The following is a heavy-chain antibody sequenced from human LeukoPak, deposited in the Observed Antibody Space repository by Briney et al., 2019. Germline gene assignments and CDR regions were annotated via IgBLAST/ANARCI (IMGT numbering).Heavy chain of an antibody. Sequence: GGSLRLSCAASGFTFNSYAMSWLRQAPGKGLEWVSVISGSGGSIYYADSVKGRFTISRDISNNTLYLQMNSLRAEDTAVYYCARVGGHWGQGTLVTVSS. CDR3: ARVGGH. J-gene: IGHJ4*02. D-gene: IGHD3-10*01. CDR2: ISGSGGSI. V-gene: IGHV3-23*01. CDR1: GFTFNSYA.